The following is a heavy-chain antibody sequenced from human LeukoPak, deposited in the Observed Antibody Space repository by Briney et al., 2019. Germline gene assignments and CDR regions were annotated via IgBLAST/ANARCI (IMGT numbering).Heavy chain of an antibody. CDR3: ARGRDFEVVPAAFGY. D-gene: IGHD2-2*01. CDR1: GGTFSSYA. CDR2: IIPIFGTA. J-gene: IGHJ4*02. V-gene: IGHV1-69*01. Sequence: GASVKVSCKASGGTFSSYAISWVRQAPGQGLEWMGGIIPIFGTANYAQKFQGRVTITADESTSTAYMELSSLRSGDTAVYYCARGRDFEVVPAAFGYGGQGTRAPVSS.